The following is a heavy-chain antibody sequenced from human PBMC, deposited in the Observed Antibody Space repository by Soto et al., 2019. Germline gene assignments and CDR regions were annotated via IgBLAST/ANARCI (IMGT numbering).Heavy chain of an antibody. V-gene: IGHV3-23*01. D-gene: IGHD4-4*01. Sequence: PGGSLRLSCAASGFTFSSDAMSWVRQAPGKGLDWVSAISGSGGSTYYADSVKGRFTISRDNSKNTLYLQMNSLRAEDTAVYYCAKDTAVSYYYYYGMGVWGQGATVTISS. CDR2: ISGSGGST. CDR1: GFTFSSDA. CDR3: AKDTAVSYYYYYGMGV. J-gene: IGHJ6*02.